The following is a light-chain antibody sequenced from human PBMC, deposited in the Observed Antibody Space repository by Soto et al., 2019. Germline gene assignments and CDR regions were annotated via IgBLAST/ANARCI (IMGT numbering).Light chain of an antibody. CDR3: LQDYNYPWT. J-gene: IGKJ1*01. Sequence: ANQMTQSPSSLSASVGDRVTITCRASQGIRIDLGWYQQKPGKAPKLLIYAASSLQSGVPSRFSGSGSGTDFTLTISSLQPEDFATYYCLQDYNYPWTFGQGTKVDIK. CDR2: AAS. V-gene: IGKV1-6*01. CDR1: QGIRID.